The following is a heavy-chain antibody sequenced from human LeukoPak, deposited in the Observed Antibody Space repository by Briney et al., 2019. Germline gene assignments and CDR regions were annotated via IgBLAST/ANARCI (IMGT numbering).Heavy chain of an antibody. CDR3: AKDYWYDFWSGYSPYDY. CDR2: IIGSGGST. CDR1: GFTFSSYA. D-gene: IGHD3-3*01. V-gene: IGHV3-23*01. J-gene: IGHJ4*02. Sequence: GGSLRLSCAASGFTFSSYAMSWVRQAPGKGLEWVSAIIGSGGSTYYADSVKGRFTISRDNSKNTLYLQMNSLRAEDTAAYYCAKDYWYDFWSGYSPYDYWGQGTLVTVSS.